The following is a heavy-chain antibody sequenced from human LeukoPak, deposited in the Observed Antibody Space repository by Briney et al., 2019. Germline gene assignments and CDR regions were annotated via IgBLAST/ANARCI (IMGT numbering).Heavy chain of an antibody. D-gene: IGHD3-22*01. CDR3: ARDRSYYDSSGYSVS. V-gene: IGHV3-21*01. CDR2: ISSSSSYI. CDR1: GFTFSSYS. Sequence: GGSLRLSCAASGFTFSSYSMNWVRQAPGKGLEWGSSISSSSSYIYYADSVKGRFTISRDNAKNSLYLQMNSLRAEDTAVYYCARDRSYYDSSGYSVSWGQGTLVTVSS. J-gene: IGHJ4*02.